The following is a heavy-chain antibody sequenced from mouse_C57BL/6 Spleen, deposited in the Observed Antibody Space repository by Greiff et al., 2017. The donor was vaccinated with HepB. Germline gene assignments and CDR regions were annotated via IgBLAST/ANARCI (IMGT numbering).Heavy chain of an antibody. CDR2: IYPGDGDT. CDR3: ARGGEFAY. J-gene: IGHJ3*01. CDR1: GYAFSSYW. Sequence: QVQLKESGAELVKPGASVKISCKASGYAFSSYWMNWVKQRPGKGLEWIGQIYPGDGDTNYNGKFKGKATLTADKSSSTAYMQLSSLTSEDSAVYFCARGGEFAYWGQGTLVTVSA. V-gene: IGHV1-80*01.